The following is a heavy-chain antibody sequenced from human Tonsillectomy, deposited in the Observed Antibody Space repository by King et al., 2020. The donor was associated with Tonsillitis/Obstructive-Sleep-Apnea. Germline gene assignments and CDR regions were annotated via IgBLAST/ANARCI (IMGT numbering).Heavy chain of an antibody. J-gene: IGHJ6*02. CDR3: ANGWCYYDRRDYPFDSYYGMDA. V-gene: IGHV4-31*03. D-gene: IGHD3-22*01. Sequence: VQLQESGPGLVKPSQTLSLTCTVSGGSISSGGYYWSWIRQHPGKGLEWIGYIYYSGSTYYNPSLKSRVTISVDTSKNQFSLKLSSVTAADTAVYYCANGWCYYDRRDYPFDSYYGMDAWAPATTAPVS. CDR2: IYYSGST. CDR1: GGSISSGGYY.